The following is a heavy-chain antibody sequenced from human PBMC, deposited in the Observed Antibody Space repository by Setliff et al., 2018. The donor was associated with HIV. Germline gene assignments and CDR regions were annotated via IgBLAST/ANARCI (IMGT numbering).Heavy chain of an antibody. CDR2: IYTSGST. CDR3: ARVNFLGGSSTSCPVHY. J-gene: IGHJ4*02. Sequence: PSETLSLTCTVSGGSSNSYYWSWIRQPPGKGLEWIGYIYTSGSTNYNPSLKSRVTISVDTSKKQFSLKVNSVTAADTAVYYCARVNFLGGSSTSCPVHYWGQGTLVTVSS. CDR1: GGSSNSYY. D-gene: IGHD2-2*01. V-gene: IGHV4-4*09.